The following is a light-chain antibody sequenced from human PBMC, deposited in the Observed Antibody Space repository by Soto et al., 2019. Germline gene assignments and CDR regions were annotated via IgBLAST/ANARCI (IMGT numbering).Light chain of an antibody. CDR2: VAS. J-gene: IGKJ1*01. V-gene: IGKV1-39*01. Sequence: DIQMTQSPSSLSASVGDRVTITCRASQSINTYLNWYQQKPRKAPKLLIYVASSLQSGVPSRFSGSGSGTDFTLTISSLQPEDFATYYCQQSYSTPPTFGQGTKVEIK. CDR3: QQSYSTPPT. CDR1: QSINTY.